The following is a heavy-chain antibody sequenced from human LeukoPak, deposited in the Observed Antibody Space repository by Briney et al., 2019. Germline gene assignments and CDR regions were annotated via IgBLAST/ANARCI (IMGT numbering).Heavy chain of an antibody. CDR2: IKQDGSEK. CDR3: ARDQSVNYYGSGSYYYYMDV. CDR1: GFTFSDHY. D-gene: IGHD3-10*01. Sequence: GGSLGLSCAASGFTFSDHYMDWVRQAPGKGLEWVANIKQDGSEKYYVDSVKGRFTISRDNAKNSLYLQMNSLRAEDTAVYYCARDQSVNYYGSGSYYYYMDVWGKGTTVTVSS. V-gene: IGHV3-7*01. J-gene: IGHJ6*03.